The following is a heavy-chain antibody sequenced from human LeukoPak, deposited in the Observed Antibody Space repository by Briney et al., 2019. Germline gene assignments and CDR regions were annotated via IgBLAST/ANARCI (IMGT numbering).Heavy chain of an antibody. D-gene: IGHD6-13*01. V-gene: IGHV4-59*01. CDR2: IYYSGST. CDR1: GGSISSYY. Sequence: SETLSLTCTVSGGSISSYYWSWIRQPPGKGLEWIGYIYYSGSTNYNPSLKSRVTISVDTSKNQFSLKLISVTAADTAVYYCARAEQQLGYYFDYWGQGTLVTVSS. J-gene: IGHJ4*02. CDR3: ARAEQQLGYYFDY.